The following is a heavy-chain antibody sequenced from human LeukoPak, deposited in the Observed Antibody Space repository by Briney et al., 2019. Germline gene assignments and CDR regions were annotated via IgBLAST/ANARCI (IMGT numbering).Heavy chain of an antibody. CDR3: ARDRVDLGDY. D-gene: IGHD3-16*01. J-gene: IGHJ4*02. V-gene: IGHV3-21*01. CDR2: ISSSSSYI. Sequence: GGSLRLSCAASGFTFSSYSMNWVRQAPGKELEWVSSISSSSSYIYYADSVKGRFTISRDNAKNSLYLQMNSLRAEDTAVYYCARDRVDLGDYWGQGTLVTVSS. CDR1: GFTFSSYS.